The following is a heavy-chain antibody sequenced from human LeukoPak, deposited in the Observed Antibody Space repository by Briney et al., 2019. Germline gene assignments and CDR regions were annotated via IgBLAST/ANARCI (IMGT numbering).Heavy chain of an antibody. CDR3: AREVQIEGAFDI. D-gene: IGHD3-10*01. V-gene: IGHV1-46*01. CDR2: INPSGGST. J-gene: IGHJ3*02. CDR1: GYTFTSYY. Sequence: ASVKVSCKASGYTFTSYYTHWVRQAPGQGLEWMGIINPSGGSTSYAQKFQGRVTMTRDMSTSTVYMELSSLRSEDTAVYYCAREVQIEGAFDIWGQGTMVTVSS.